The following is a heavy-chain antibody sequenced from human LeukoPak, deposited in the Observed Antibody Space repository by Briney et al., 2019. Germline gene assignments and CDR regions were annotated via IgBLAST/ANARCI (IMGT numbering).Heavy chain of an antibody. CDR2: MNPNSGNT. V-gene: IGHV1-8*01. D-gene: IGHD6-13*01. CDR1: GYTFTSYD. J-gene: IGHJ4*02. CDR3: ATRIAAAENFDY. Sequence: GASVKVSCKASGYTFTSYDINWVRQATGQGLEWMGWMNPNSGNTGYAQKFQGRVTMTRNTSISTAYMELSSLRSEDTAVYYCATRIAAAENFDYWGQGTLVTVSS.